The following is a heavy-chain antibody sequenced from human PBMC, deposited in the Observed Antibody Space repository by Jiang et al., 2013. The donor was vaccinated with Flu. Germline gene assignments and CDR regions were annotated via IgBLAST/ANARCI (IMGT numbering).Heavy chain of an antibody. CDR2: IYYSGST. J-gene: IGHJ4*02. CDR3: ASTYSGNKYEEN. D-gene: IGHD1-26*01. CDR1: GDSVSSSRYY. Sequence: GPGLVKPSETLSLTCSVSGDSVSSSRYYWGWIRQSPGKGLEWIGNIYYSGSTYYNPSLKSRVTISLDTSKNQFSLKLKSLTAADTAIYYCASTYSGNKYEENWGQGTLVTVSS. V-gene: IGHV4-39*01.